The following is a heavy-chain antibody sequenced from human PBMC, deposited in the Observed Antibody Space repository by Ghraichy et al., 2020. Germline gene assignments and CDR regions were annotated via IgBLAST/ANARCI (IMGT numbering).Heavy chain of an antibody. CDR3: TRGDY. CDR2: LSPNSGNT. V-gene: IGHV1-8*03. CDR1: GYTFNNYD. Sequence: ASAKVSCKASGYTFNNYDINWVRQPTGQGLEWMGWLSPNSGNTGYGQKFQGRVIITRDTSISTAYLELSDLKSEDTAVYYCTRGDYWGQGTLVTVSS. J-gene: IGHJ4*02.